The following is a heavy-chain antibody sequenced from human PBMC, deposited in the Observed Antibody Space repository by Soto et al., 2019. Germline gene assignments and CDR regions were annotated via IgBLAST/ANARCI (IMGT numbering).Heavy chain of an antibody. CDR2: INHSGST. V-gene: IGHV4-34*01. CDR1: GGSFSGYY. D-gene: IGHD3-3*01. CDR3: ARGQKGYYDFWSGSMWFDP. Sequence: ETLSLTCAVYGGSFSGYYWSWIRQPPGKGLEWIGEINHSGSTNYNPSLKSRVTISVDTSKNQFSLKLSSVTAADTAVYYCARGQKGYYDFWSGSMWFDPWGQGTLVTVSS. J-gene: IGHJ5*02.